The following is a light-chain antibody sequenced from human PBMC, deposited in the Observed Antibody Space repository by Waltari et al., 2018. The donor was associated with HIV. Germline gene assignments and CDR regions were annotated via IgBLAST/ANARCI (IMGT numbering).Light chain of an antibody. Sequence: QSVLTQPPSASGTPGQRGTISCSGSSSNLGTNSVNWYQQLPGTAPKLLLYSNNQRPSGVPDRFSGSKSGTSASLAISGLQSEDEADYFCAAWDDSLNGPVFGGGTKLTVL. CDR1: SSNLGTNS. J-gene: IGLJ3*02. CDR3: AAWDDSLNGPV. CDR2: SNN. V-gene: IGLV1-44*01.